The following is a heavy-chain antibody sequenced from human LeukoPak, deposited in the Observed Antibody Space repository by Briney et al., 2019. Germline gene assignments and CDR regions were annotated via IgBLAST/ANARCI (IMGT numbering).Heavy chain of an antibody. CDR2: IYSTGST. V-gene: IGHV4-4*07. J-gene: IGHJ4*02. Sequence: PSETLSLTCTVSGGSISSYYWSWIRQPAGKGPEWIGRIYSTGSTNYNPSLKSRVTMSVDTSKNQFSLRLRSVTAADTAVYYCARQIASAGTAGFDVWGQGALVTVSS. CDR3: ARQIASAGTAGFDV. CDR1: GGSISSYY. D-gene: IGHD6-13*01.